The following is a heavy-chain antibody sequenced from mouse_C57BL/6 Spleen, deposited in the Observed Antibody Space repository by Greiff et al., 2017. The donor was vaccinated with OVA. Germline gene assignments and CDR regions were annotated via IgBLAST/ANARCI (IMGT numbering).Heavy chain of an antibody. CDR3: ARGGYYGSTFDY. D-gene: IGHD1-1*01. CDR2: IDPSDSYT. CDR1: GYTFTSYW. J-gene: IGHJ2*01. Sequence: VQLQESGAELVKPGASVKLSCKASGYTFTSYWMQWVKQRPGQGLEWIGEIDPSDSYTNYNQKFKGKATLTVDTSSSTAYMQLSSLTSEDSAVYYCARGGYYGSTFDYWGQGTTLTVSS. V-gene: IGHV1-50*01.